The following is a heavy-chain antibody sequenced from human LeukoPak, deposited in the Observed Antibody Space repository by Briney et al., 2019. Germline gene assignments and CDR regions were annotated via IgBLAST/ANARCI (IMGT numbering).Heavy chain of an antibody. CDR3: PRGDPQNSGSYYPFGY. D-gene: IGHD1-26*01. J-gene: IGHJ4*02. Sequence: ASVKVSCKASGGTFSSYAISWVRQAPGQGLEWMGGIIPIFGTANYAQKFQGRGTITTDESTSTAYMELSSLTSEDTAVYYCPRGDPQNSGSYYPFGYWGQGTLVTVSS. CDR2: IIPIFGTA. V-gene: IGHV1-69*05. CDR1: GGTFSSYA.